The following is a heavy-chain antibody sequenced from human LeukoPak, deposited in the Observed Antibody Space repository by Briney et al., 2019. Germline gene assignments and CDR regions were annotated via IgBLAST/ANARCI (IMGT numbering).Heavy chain of an antibody. CDR2: IYYSGNT. J-gene: IGHJ4*02. Sequence: KAGGSLRLSCAASGFTFSSYAMHWVRQPPGKGLEWIGYIYYSGNTYYNPSLKSRVTISLDTSKNQFSLKLSSVTAADTAVYYCARGDLGLLPLDYWGQGTLVTVSS. CDR3: ARGDLGLLPLDY. V-gene: IGHV4-59*06. D-gene: IGHD3-22*01. CDR1: GFTFSSYAMH.